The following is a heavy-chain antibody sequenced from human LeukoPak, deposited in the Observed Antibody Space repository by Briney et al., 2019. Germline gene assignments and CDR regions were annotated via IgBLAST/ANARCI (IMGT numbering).Heavy chain of an antibody. D-gene: IGHD3-10*01. CDR2: TTVYNGKT. CDR1: GYNFISMG. Sequence: ASVKVSCKASGYNFISMGIAWVRQAPGQGLEWMGWTTVYNGKTDYAETFQGRVTMTTETSTSTAYMDLSRLTSDDTAVYYCARWYGSGSYYFDYWGQGTLVAVSA. J-gene: IGHJ4*02. CDR3: ARWYGSGSYYFDY. V-gene: IGHV1-18*01.